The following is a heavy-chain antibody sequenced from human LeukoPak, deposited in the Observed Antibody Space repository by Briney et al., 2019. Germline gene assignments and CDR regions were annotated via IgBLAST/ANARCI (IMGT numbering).Heavy chain of an antibody. V-gene: IGHV4-4*02. CDR2: MYLSGTT. D-gene: IGHD3-22*01. J-gene: IGHJ4*02. CDR3: AGLVGRYSSGLYYYYFDY. CDR1: GDSINSLDL. Sequence: SETLSLTCTVSGDSINSLDLWSWVRQPPGKGREWIGEMYLSGTTHSNPSVKSRVTISIDKSKDQFFLNLSSVTAADTAVYYCAGLVGRYSSGLYYYYFDYWGQGTLVTVSS.